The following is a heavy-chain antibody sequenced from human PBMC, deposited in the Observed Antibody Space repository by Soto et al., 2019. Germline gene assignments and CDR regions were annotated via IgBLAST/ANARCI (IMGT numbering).Heavy chain of an antibody. D-gene: IGHD3-9*01. CDR3: VXDRDWAFDI. CDR2: AGTSRKYI. Sequence: QVQLVESGGGLVKPEGSLRLSCAASGFTFSAYYMSWIRQAPGKGLEWVSYAGTSRKYIFYSDSVRGRFTISRDDAKNSVYLQLNSLRDEDTAVYYCVXDRDWAFDIWGQGTMVTVSS. V-gene: IGHV3-11*04. CDR1: GFTFSAYY. J-gene: IGHJ3*02.